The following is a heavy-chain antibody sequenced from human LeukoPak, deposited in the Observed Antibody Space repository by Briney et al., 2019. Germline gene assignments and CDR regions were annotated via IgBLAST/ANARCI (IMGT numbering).Heavy chain of an antibody. CDR3: AKGPKLGDGFHCDS. CDR1: GFTFNNYG. V-gene: IGHV3-23*01. Sequence: GGSLRLSCVVSGFTFNNYGMSWVRQAPGKGLEWVSVITGSGGTTYYADSVKGRFTVSRDISKSTLYLQMNSLRVEDTAVYYCAKGPKLGDGFHCDSWGQGTLVTVSS. CDR2: ITGSGGTT. J-gene: IGHJ4*02. D-gene: IGHD5-24*01.